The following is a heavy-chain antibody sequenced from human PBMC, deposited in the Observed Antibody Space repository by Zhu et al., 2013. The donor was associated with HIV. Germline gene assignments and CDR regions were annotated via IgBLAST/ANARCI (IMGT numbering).Heavy chain of an antibody. CDR1: GGTFSSYA. D-gene: IGHD2-15*01. V-gene: IGHV1-69*01. CDR3: ARRYCSGGSCYSNEGSFDY. CDR2: IIPIFGTA. Sequence: QVQLVQSGAEVKKPGSSVKVSCKASGGTFSSYAISWVRQAPGQGLEWMGGIIPIFGTANYAQKFQGRVTITADESTSTAYMELSSLRSEDTAVYYCARRYCSGGSCYSNEGSFDYWGQGTLVTVSS. J-gene: IGHJ4*02.